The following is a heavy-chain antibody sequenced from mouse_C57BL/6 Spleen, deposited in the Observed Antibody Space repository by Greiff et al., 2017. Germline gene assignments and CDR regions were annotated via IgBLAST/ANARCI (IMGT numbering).Heavy chain of an antibody. V-gene: IGHV3-6*01. CDR1: GYSITSGYY. J-gene: IGHJ4*01. D-gene: IGHD1-3*01. Sequence: EVKLMESGPGLVKPSQSLSLTCSVTGYSITSGYYWNWIRQFPGNKLEWMGYISYDGSNNYNPSLKNRISITRDTSKNQFFLKLNSVTTEDTATYYCARQINFYAMDYWGQGTSVTVSS. CDR2: ISYDGSN. CDR3: ARQINFYAMDY.